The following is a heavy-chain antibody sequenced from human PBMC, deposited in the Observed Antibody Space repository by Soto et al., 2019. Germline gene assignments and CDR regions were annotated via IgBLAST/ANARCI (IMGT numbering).Heavy chain of an antibody. Sequence: PSETLSLTCAVSGGSISSSNWWSWVRQPPGKGLEWIGEIYHSGSTNYNPSLKSRVTISVDKSKNQFSLKLSSVTAADTAVYYCARGYAGTTGYYYYGMDVWGQGTTVNVSS. CDR3: ARGYAGTTGYYYYGMDV. CDR2: IYHSGST. D-gene: IGHD1-7*01. V-gene: IGHV4-4*02. J-gene: IGHJ6*02. CDR1: GGSISSSNW.